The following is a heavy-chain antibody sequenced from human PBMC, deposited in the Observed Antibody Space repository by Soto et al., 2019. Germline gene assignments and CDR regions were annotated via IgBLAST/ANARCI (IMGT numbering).Heavy chain of an antibody. J-gene: IGHJ6*03. V-gene: IGHV1-18*01. CDR3: ARLTMARGVIMLDYYYYMDV. CDR1: GYTFTSYG. Sequence: ASVKVSCKTSGYTFTSYGISWVRQAPGQGLEWMGWISAYNGNTNYAQKLQGRATMTTDTSTSTAYMELRSLRSDDTAVYYCARLTMARGVIMLDYYYYMDVWGKGTTVTVSS. D-gene: IGHD3-10*01. CDR2: ISAYNGNT.